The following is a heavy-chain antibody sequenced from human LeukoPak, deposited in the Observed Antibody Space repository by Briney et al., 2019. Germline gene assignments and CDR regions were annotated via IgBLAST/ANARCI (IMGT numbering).Heavy chain of an antibody. CDR2: INHSGST. J-gene: IGHJ4*02. Sequence: SETLSLTCAVYGGSFSGYYWSWIRQPPGRGLEWIGAINHSGSTNYSPSLKSRVTISVDTSKNQFSLKLNSVTAADTAVYYCARLGYSSGYWGQGTLVTVSS. CDR3: ARLGYSSGY. CDR1: GGSFSGYY. D-gene: IGHD6-19*01. V-gene: IGHV4-34*01.